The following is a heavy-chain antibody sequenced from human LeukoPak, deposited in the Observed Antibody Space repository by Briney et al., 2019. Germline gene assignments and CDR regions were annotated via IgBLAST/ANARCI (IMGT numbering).Heavy chain of an antibody. Sequence: SETLSLTCTVSGASISSSSYYWGWIRQPPGKGLEWIGSIYYSGSTYYNPSLKSRVTISVDTSKNQFSLKLSSVTAADTAVYYCARVGYYPDYYMDVWGKGTTVTVPS. CDR3: ARVGYYPDYYMDV. J-gene: IGHJ6*03. V-gene: IGHV4-39*01. CDR2: IYYSGST. CDR1: GASISSSSYY. D-gene: IGHD2-21*01.